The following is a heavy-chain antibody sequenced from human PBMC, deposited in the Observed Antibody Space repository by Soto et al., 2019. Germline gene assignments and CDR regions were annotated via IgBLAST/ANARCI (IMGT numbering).Heavy chain of an antibody. CDR3: ARDSHYYYDSSGRQFRWFDP. J-gene: IGHJ5*02. D-gene: IGHD3-22*01. CDR2: IYYSGST. Sequence: SETLSLTCTVSGGSISSYYWSWIRQPPGKGLEWIGYIYYSGSTNYNPSLKSRVTISVDTSKNPFSLKLSSVTAADTAVYYCARDSHYYYDSSGRQFRWFDPWGQGTLVTVSS. CDR1: GGSISSYY. V-gene: IGHV4-59*01.